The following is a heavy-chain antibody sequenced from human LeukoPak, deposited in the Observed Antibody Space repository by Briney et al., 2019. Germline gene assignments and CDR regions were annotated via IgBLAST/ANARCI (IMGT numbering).Heavy chain of an antibody. V-gene: IGHV4-59*01. CDR1: GGSISNYY. D-gene: IGHD6-19*01. Sequence: SETLSLTCTVSGGSISNYYWSWIRQPPGKGLEWIGYIYYSGSPNYNPSLKSRVTMSVDTSKNQFSLNLSSVTAADTAVYYCARVSYSSGWDQNDAFDIWGQGTMVTVSS. CDR2: IYYSGSP. J-gene: IGHJ3*02. CDR3: ARVSYSSGWDQNDAFDI.